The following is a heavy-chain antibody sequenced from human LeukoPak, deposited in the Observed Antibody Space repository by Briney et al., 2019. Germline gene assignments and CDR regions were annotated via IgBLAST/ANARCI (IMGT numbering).Heavy chain of an antibody. CDR2: INPNSGGT. J-gene: IGHJ6*02. CDR1: GYTFTGYY. V-gene: IGHV1-2*02. CDR3: AREATGTTGNYYGMDV. Sequence: ASVKVSCKASGYTFTGYYMYWVRQAPGQGLEWMGWINPNSGGTNYAQKFQGRVTMTRDTSISTAYMELSRLRSDDTAVYYCAREATGTTGNYYGMDVWGQGTTVTVSS. D-gene: IGHD1-1*01.